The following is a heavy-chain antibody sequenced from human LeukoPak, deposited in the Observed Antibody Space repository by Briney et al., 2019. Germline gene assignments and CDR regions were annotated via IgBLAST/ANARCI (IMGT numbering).Heavy chain of an antibody. CDR3: ATAGLYYYGMDV. Sequence: RASVKVSCKASGYTFTSYYMHGVRQAPGQGLEWMGIINPSGGSTSYAQKFQGRVTMTRDTSTSTVYMELSSLRSEDTAVYYCATAGLYYYGMDVWGKGTTVTVSS. D-gene: IGHD3/OR15-3a*01. V-gene: IGHV1-46*01. CDR1: GYTFTSYY. CDR2: INPSGGST. J-gene: IGHJ6*04.